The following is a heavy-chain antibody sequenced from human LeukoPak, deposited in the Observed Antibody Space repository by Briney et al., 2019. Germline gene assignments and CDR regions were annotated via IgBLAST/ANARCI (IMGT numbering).Heavy chain of an antibody. J-gene: IGHJ4*02. D-gene: IGHD5-24*01. V-gene: IGHV3-7*04. Sequence: PGGSLRLSCAASEFPFNGYWMSWVRQAPGKGLECVANINQDGSEKYYVDSVRGRFTISRDNAKNSLYLQMNSLGAEDTAVYYCARVLDGYNLFDYWGQGTLVTVSS. CDR1: EFPFNGYW. CDR3: ARVLDGYNLFDY. CDR2: INQDGSEK.